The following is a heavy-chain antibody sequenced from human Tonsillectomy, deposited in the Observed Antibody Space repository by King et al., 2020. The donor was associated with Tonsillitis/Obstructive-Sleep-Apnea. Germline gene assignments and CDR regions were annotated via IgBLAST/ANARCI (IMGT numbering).Heavy chain of an antibody. CDR2: INPNSGGT. D-gene: IGHD2-2*01. CDR3: ASEGGYCSSTSCSDWYFDL. V-gene: IGHV1-2*05. CDR1: GYTFTGYY. J-gene: IGHJ2*01. Sequence: QLVQSGAEVKKPGASVKVSCKASGYTFTGYYMHWVRQAPGQGLEWMGRINPNSGGTNYAQKFQGRVTMTRDTSISTAYMGLSRLRSDDTVVYYCASEGGYCSSTSCSDWYFDLWGRGTLVTVSS.